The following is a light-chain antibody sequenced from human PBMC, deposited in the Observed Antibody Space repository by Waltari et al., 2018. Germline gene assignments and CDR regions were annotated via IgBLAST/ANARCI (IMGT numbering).Light chain of an antibody. Sequence: EVVLTQSPATLSLSPGERATLSCRASQTIYNYLAWYQQKPGQAPRLLIYDASNRATGIPDRVRGSGSGTDFTLIISRLEPEDFVVYYCQHRNNWPWTFGQGSKVEIK. CDR2: DAS. CDR1: QTIYNY. V-gene: IGKV3-11*01. CDR3: QHRNNWPWT. J-gene: IGKJ1*01.